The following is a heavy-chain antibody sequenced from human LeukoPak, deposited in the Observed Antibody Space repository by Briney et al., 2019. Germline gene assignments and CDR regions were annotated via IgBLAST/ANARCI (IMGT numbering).Heavy chain of an antibody. CDR1: GFTFSDYY. CDR2: IRTSSSYI. CDR3: ARCLEGGDILTGSGY. D-gene: IGHD3-9*01. V-gene: IGHV3-11*06. Sequence: GGSLRLSCVASGFTFSDYYMSWIRQAPGKGLEWVSSIRTSSSYIYYADSVKGRFTISRDNTKNSLYLQMNSLRAEDTAVYYCARCLEGGDILTGSGYWGQGTLVTVSS. J-gene: IGHJ4*02.